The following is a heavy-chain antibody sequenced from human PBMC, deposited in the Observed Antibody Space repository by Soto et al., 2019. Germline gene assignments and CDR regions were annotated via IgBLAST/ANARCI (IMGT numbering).Heavy chain of an antibody. Sequence: SETLSLTCTVSGGSISSGGYYWSWIRQPPGKGLEWIGYIYYSGSTYYNPSLKSRVTISVDTSKNQFSLKLSSVTAADTAVYYCARGIFMVRHNWFDPWGQGTLVTVSS. V-gene: IGHV4-31*03. CDR1: GGSISSGGYY. CDR3: ARGIFMVRHNWFDP. CDR2: IYYSGST. D-gene: IGHD3-10*01. J-gene: IGHJ5*02.